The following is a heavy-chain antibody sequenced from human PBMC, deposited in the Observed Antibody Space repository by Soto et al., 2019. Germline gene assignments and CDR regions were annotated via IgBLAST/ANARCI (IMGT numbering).Heavy chain of an antibody. CDR1: GFTFSSYD. J-gene: IGHJ2*01. CDR2: IGTAGDP. D-gene: IGHD3-16*01. Sequence: GGSLRLSCTASGFTFSSYDMHWVRQATGKGLEWVSAIGTAGDPYYPGSVKGRFTISRENAKNSLYLQMNSLRAGDTAAYYCARAKRGPSYWYFDLWGRGTLVPVSS. V-gene: IGHV3-13*05. CDR3: ARAKRGPSYWYFDL.